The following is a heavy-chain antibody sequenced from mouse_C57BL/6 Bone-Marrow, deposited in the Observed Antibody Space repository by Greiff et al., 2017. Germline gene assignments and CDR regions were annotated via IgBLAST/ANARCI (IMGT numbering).Heavy chain of an antibody. CDR1: GFTFSDYY. V-gene: IGHV5-12*01. D-gene: IGHD1-1*01. CDR2: ISNGGGST. CDR3: ARQITTVVAEYYYAMDY. J-gene: IGHJ4*01. Sequence: EVQLQESGGGLVQPGGSLKLSCAASGFTFSDYYMYWVRQTPEKRLEWVAYISNGGGSTYYPDTVKGRFTISRDNAKNTLYLQMSRLKSEDTAMYYCARQITTVVAEYYYAMDYWGQGTSVTVSS.